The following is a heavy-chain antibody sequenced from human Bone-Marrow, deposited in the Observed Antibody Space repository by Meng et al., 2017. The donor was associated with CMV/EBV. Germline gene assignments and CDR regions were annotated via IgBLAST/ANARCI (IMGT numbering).Heavy chain of an antibody. CDR1: GFTFSSYA. V-gene: IGHV3-23*01. CDR2: ISGSGGST. Sequence: GESLKISCAASGFTFSSYAMSWVRQAPGKGLEWVSAISGSGGSTYYADSVKGRFTISRDNSKNTLYLQMNSLRAEDTAVYYCARYYYVMDVWGQGTTVTVSS. CDR3: ARYYYVMDV. J-gene: IGHJ6*02.